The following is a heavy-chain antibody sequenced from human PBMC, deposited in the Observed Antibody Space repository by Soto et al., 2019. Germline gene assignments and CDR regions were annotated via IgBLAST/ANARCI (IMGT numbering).Heavy chain of an antibody. V-gene: IGHV3-48*01. CDR1: GFTFSSYS. J-gene: IGHJ4*02. CDR3: ARVGSSSYHHYNILGYFDY. CDR2: ISSSSSTI. Sequence: GGSLRLSCAASGFTFSSYSMNWVRQAPGKGLEWVSYISSSSSTIYYADSVKGRFTISRDNAKNSLYLQMNSLRAEDTAVYYCARVGSSSYHHYNILGYFDYWGQGTLVTVSS. D-gene: IGHD2-15*01.